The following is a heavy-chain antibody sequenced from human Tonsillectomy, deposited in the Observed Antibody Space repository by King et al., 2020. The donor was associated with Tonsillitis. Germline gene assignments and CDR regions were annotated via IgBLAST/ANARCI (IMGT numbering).Heavy chain of an antibody. D-gene: IGHD1-14*01. V-gene: IGHV3-23*04. Sequence: VQLVESGGGLVQPGGSLRLSCAASGFPFSSYAMSWVRQAPGKGLEWGSAISGSGGYTYYEDPVKGRVTISRDNSKNTLYLQMNSLRAEDTAVYYCAKGITYSDYWGQGTLVTVSA. CDR3: AKGITYSDY. J-gene: IGHJ4*02. CDR1: GFPFSSYA. CDR2: ISGSGGYT.